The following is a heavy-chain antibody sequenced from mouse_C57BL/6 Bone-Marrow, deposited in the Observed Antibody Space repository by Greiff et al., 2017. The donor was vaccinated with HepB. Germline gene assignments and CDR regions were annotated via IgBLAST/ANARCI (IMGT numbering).Heavy chain of an antibody. CDR1: GFSLTSYG. J-gene: IGHJ4*01. Sequence: VKLMESGPGLVQPSQSLSITCTVSGFSLTSYGVHWVRQSPGKGLEWLGVIWRGGSTDYNAAFMSRLSITKDNSKSQVFFKMNSLQADDTAIYYCAKKDSSYGYAMDYWGQGTSVTVSS. CDR2: IWRGGST. CDR3: AKKDSSYGYAMDY. D-gene: IGHD1-1*01. V-gene: IGHV2-5*01.